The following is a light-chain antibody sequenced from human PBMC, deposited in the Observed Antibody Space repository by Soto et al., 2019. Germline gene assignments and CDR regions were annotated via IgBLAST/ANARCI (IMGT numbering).Light chain of an antibody. CDR2: DVS. V-gene: IGLV2-14*01. J-gene: IGLJ2*01. CDR1: SSDVGAYNY. CDR3: SSYASSSTVI. Sequence: QSALTQPASVSGSPGQSITISCTGTSSDVGAYNYVSWYQQHPVKAPKLMIYDVSSQPSGISNRFSGSKSGNTASLTISGVQAEDEADYYCSSYASSSTVIFGGGTQLTVL.